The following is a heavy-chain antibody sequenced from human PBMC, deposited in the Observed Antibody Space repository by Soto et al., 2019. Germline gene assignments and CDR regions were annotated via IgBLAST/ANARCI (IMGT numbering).Heavy chain of an antibody. Sequence: GGSLRLSCAASGFIVSSNYLSWVRQAPGKGLEWDSVIYSDNSGTKTVYADSVKGRFTISRDDSKNILSLQLSNLRAEDTAVYYCALLSGGASFYWGQGSLVTVSS. CDR1: GFIVSSNY. V-gene: IGHV3-53*01. D-gene: IGHD2-8*02. CDR2: IYSDNSGTKT. CDR3: ALLSGGASFY. J-gene: IGHJ4*02.